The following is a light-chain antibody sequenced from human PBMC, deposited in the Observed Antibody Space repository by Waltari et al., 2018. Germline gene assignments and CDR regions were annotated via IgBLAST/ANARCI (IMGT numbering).Light chain of an antibody. CDR3: QQGNSNPPS. Sequence: DIQMSQSPSSLSAPVGDRVTITCRASQGISSYLNWYQQKPGKAPKLLIYYANSLASGVPSRFSGSGSGTEFTLTISSLQPEDFATYYCQQGNSNPPSFGQGTKVEIK. CDR1: QGISSY. V-gene: IGKV1-39*01. J-gene: IGKJ2*03. CDR2: YAN.